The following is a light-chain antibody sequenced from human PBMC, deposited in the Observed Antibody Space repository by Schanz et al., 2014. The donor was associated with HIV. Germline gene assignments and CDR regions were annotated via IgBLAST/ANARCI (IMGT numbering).Light chain of an antibody. CDR3: QQYNAYSWT. CDR1: QGISNS. CDR2: AAS. V-gene: IGKV1-9*01. J-gene: IGKJ1*01. Sequence: DIQMTQSPSFLSASVGDRVTITCRASQGISNSLAWYQQKPGQVPSLLIYAASTLQNGVPLRFSGSGSGTEFTLTINSLQPEDFATYYCQQYNAYSWTFGQGTKVEI.